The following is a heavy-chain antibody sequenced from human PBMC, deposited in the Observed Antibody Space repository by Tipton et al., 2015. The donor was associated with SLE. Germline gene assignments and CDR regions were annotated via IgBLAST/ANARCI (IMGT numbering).Heavy chain of an antibody. CDR3: ASHSGPYNWFDP. CDR2: IYHSGST. V-gene: IGHV4-30-2*01. J-gene: IGHJ5*02. CDR1: GGSISSGGYS. Sequence: TLSLTCTVSGGSISSGGYSWSWIRQPPGKGLEWIGYIYHSGSTYYNPSLKSRVTISVDRSKNQFSLKLSSVTAADTAVYYCASHSGPYNWFDPWGQGTLVTVSS. D-gene: IGHD6-19*01.